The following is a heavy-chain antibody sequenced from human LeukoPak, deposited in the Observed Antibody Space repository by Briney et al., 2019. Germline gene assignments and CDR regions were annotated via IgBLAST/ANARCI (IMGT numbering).Heavy chain of an antibody. V-gene: IGHV4-39*01. CDR1: GGSISSSSYY. CDR2: IYYSGST. D-gene: IGHD6-19*01. Sequence: SETLSLTCTVSGGSISSSSYYWGWIRQPPGKGLEWVGSIYYSGSTYYNPSLKSRVTISVDTSKNQFSLKLSSVTAADTAVYYCARRLGLYYFDYWGQGTLVTVSS. J-gene: IGHJ4*02. CDR3: ARRLGLYYFDY.